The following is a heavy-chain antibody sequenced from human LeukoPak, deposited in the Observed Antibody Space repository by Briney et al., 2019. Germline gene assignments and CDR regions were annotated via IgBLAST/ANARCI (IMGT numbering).Heavy chain of an antibody. J-gene: IGHJ4*02. CDR3: AKDPHGSYFHDYFDY. CDR1: GFTFSSYW. D-gene: IGHD1-26*01. Sequence: PGGSLRLSCAASGFTFSSYWMSWVRQAPGKGLEWVAVISYDGSNKYYADSVKGRFTISRDNSKNTLYLQMNSLRAEDTAVYYCAKDPHGSYFHDYFDYWGQGTLVTVSS. CDR2: ISYDGSNK. V-gene: IGHV3-30*18.